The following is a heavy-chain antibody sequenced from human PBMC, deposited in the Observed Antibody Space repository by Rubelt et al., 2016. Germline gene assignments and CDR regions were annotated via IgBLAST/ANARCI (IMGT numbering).Heavy chain of an antibody. CDR3: ARRLRQDDAFDI. CDR1: GFTFSGYE. CDR2: ISDSGTTI. J-gene: IGHJ3*02. V-gene: IGHV3-48*03. Sequence: GGSLRLSCAASGFTFSGYEMNWVRQAPGKGLEWVSYISDSGTTIYYADSVKGRFTISRDNAKNSLYLQMDSLRAEDTAGYYCARRLRQDDAFDIWGQGTLVTVSS.